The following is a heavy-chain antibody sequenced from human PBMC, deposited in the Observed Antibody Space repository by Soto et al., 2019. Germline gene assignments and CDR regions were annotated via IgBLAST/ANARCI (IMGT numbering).Heavy chain of an antibody. V-gene: IGHV3-23*01. Sequence: GSLRLSCAASGFTFNNYAMNWVRQAPGKGLEWVATISATGGSTYYADSVKGRFTISRDNSKNTLYLQMNGLRVEDTAVYYCAKDRLTGNFDYWGQGTQVTVSS. J-gene: IGHJ4*02. CDR3: AKDRLTGNFDY. CDR2: ISATGGST. CDR1: GFTFNNYA.